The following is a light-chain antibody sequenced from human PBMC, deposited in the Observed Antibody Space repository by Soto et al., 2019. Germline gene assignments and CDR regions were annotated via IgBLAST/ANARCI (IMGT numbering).Light chain of an antibody. CDR2: GTS. CDR1: QTVGSN. CDR3: QQYNNRPPYT. V-gene: IGKV3-15*01. Sequence: EIVLTQSPAPLSVSPGERVTLSCRASQTVGSNLAWYQQKPGQAPRLRIYGTSTTATGIPARFSGSGSGTEFTLTISSLQSEDFAVYYCQQYNNRPPYTFGQGTKLEIK. J-gene: IGKJ2*01.